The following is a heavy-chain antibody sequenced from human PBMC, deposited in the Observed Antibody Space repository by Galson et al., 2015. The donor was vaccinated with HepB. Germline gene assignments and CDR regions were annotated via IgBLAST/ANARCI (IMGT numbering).Heavy chain of an antibody. CDR2: ISDSGGST. CDR1: GFTFSNYA. Sequence: SLRLSCAASGFTFSNYAMNWVRQAPGKGLEWVSAISDSGGSTYYTDSVKGRFTISRDNSKNTLYLQMNSLRAEDTAVHYCAKGYSGSYTWYFDYWGQGTLVTVSS. J-gene: IGHJ4*02. CDR3: AKGYSGSYTWYFDY. V-gene: IGHV3-23*01. D-gene: IGHD1-26*01.